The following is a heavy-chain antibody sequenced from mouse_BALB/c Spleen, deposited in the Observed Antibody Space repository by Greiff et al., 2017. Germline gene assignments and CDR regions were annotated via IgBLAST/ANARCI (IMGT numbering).Heavy chain of an antibody. D-gene: IGHD2-14*01. Sequence: QVQLQQPGAELVKPGAPVKLSCKASGYTFTSYWMNWVKQRPGRGLEWIGRIDPSDSETHYNQKFKDKATLTVDKSSSTAYIQLSSLTSEDSAVYYCARYYRYDPYWYFDVWGAGTTVTVSS. V-gene: IGHV1-69*02. CDR3: ARYYRYDPYWYFDV. J-gene: IGHJ1*01. CDR1: GYTFTSYW. CDR2: IDPSDSET.